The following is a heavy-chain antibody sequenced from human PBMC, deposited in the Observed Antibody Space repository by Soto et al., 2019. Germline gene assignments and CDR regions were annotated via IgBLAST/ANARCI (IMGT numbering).Heavy chain of an antibody. V-gene: IGHV4-61*01. J-gene: IGHJ4*02. D-gene: IGHD6-19*01. Sequence: QVQLQESGPGLVKPSETLSLTCTVSGGSVSSGSYYWSWIRQPPGKGLEWIGYIYYSVSTNYNPSRQSRVTISVDTSKNQFSLKVSSVTAADTAVYYCASYSSGWYDVIYWGQGTLVTVSS. CDR1: GGSVSSGSYY. CDR2: IYYSVST. CDR3: ASYSSGWYDVIY.